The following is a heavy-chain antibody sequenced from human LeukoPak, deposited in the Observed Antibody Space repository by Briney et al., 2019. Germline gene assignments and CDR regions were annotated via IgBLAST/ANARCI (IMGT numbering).Heavy chain of an antibody. CDR3: ARGSRNTMIVVARPFDY. CDR2: INHSGRT. J-gene: IGHJ4*02. D-gene: IGHD3-22*01. Sequence: SETLSLTCAVYGGSFSGYYWSWIRHPPGKGLEWLGEINHSGRTNYNPSLKSRVTISVATSKNQFSLKLSSVTAADTAVYYCARGSRNTMIVVARPFDYWGQGTLVTVSS. V-gene: IGHV4-34*01. CDR1: GGSFSGYY.